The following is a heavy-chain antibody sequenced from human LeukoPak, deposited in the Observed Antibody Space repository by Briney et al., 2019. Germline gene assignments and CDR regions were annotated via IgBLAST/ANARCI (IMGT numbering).Heavy chain of an antibody. D-gene: IGHD3-22*01. J-gene: IGHJ4*02. CDR1: GYSISSGYY. CDR3: ARGRRSYYYDSSGYYLDYFDY. V-gene: IGHV4-38-2*02. CDR2: IYHSGST. Sequence: SETLSLTCTVSGYSISSGYYWAWIRQPPGKGLEWIGSIYHSGSTYYNPSLKSRVTISVDTSKNQFSLKLSSVTAADSAVYYCARGRRSYYYDSSGYYLDYFDYWGQGTLVTVSS.